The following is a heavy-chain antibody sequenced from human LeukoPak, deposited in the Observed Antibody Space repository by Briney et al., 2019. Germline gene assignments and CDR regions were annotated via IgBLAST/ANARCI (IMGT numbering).Heavy chain of an antibody. CDR2: INPNSGGT. Sequence: ASVKVSCKASGYTFTGYYMHWVRQAPGQGLEWMGRINPNSGGTNYAQKFQGRVTMTRDTSISTAYMELSRLRSDDTAVYYCARFVSSSSSDGYWGQGTLVTVSS. CDR1: GYTFTGYY. V-gene: IGHV1-2*06. CDR3: ARFVSSSSSDGY. D-gene: IGHD6-6*01. J-gene: IGHJ4*02.